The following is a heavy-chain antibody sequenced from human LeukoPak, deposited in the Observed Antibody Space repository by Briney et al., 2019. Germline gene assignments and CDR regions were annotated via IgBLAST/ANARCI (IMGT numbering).Heavy chain of an antibody. CDR1: GFTFSSYW. J-gene: IGHJ4*02. CDR3: ARDWSDTIFGVVNDY. D-gene: IGHD3-3*01. CDR2: INSDGSST. Sequence: GGSLRLSCAASGFTFSSYWMHWVRPAPGKGLVWVSRINSDGSSTSYADSVKGRFTISRDNAKNTLYLQMNSLRAEDTAVYYCARDWSDTIFGVVNDYWGQGTLVTVSS. V-gene: IGHV3-74*01.